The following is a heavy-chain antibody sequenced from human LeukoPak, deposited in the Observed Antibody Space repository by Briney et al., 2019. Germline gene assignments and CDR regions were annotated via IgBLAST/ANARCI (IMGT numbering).Heavy chain of an antibody. Sequence: PGGSLRLSRAASGFTFSSYEMNWVRQAPGKGLEWVSYISSSGSTIYYADSVKGRFTISRDNAKNSLYLQMNSLRAEDTAVYYCAREFLSWAIDYWGQGTLVTVSS. CDR2: ISSSGSTI. CDR3: AREFLSWAIDY. CDR1: GFTFSSYE. D-gene: IGHD2-15*01. J-gene: IGHJ4*02. V-gene: IGHV3-48*03.